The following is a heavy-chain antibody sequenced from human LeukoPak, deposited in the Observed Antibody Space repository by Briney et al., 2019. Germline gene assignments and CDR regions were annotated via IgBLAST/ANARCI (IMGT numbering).Heavy chain of an antibody. V-gene: IGHV1-8*01. Sequence: ASAKVSCKASGYMLTSYDMNWVRQATGQGPEYMGWMNPASGNTGYAQKFQGRVTMTWDTSINTAYMELRSLRYEDTAVYYCARPTNRPSRYYGMDVWGQGTTVTVSS. CDR3: ARPTNRPSRYYGMDV. J-gene: IGHJ6*02. CDR2: MNPASGNT. D-gene: IGHD2-8*01. CDR1: GYMLTSYD.